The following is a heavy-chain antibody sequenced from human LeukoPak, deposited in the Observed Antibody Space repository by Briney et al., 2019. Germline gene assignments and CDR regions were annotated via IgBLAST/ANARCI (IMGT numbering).Heavy chain of an antibody. J-gene: IGHJ6*02. Sequence: PGGSLRLSCAASGFTFSSYSMNWVRQAPGKGLEWVSSISSSSSYIYYADSVKGRFTISRDNAKNSLYLQMNSLRAEDTAVYYCARGFNYGSGRRDYYGMAVWGQGTTVTVSS. V-gene: IGHV3-21*01. D-gene: IGHD3-10*01. CDR2: ISSSSSYI. CDR3: ARGFNYGSGRRDYYGMAV. CDR1: GFTFSSYS.